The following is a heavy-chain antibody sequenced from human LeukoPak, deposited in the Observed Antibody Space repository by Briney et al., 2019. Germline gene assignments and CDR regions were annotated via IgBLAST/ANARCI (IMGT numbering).Heavy chain of an antibody. V-gene: IGHV3-30*04. D-gene: IGHD3-10*01. CDR3: ARGSDGGWFDP. J-gene: IGHJ5*02. CDR1: GFTFSSYA. CDR2: IWYDGSNR. Sequence: GRSLRLSCAASGFTFSSYAMHWVRQAPGKGLEWVAVIWYDGSNRYYGDSVKGRFTISRDNSKNTLYLQMNSLRAEDTAVYYCARGSDGGWFDPWGQGTLVTVSS.